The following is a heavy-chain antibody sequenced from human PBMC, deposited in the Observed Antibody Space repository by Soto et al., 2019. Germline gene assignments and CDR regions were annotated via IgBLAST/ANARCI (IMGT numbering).Heavy chain of an antibody. D-gene: IGHD6-19*01. CDR3: AKGWEWLVSYYFDY. CDR2: ISYDGSNK. Sequence: QVRLVESGGGVVQPGRSLRLSCAASGFTFSSYGMHWVRQAPGKGLEWVAVISYDGSNKYYADSVKGRFTISRDNSKNTLYLQMNSLRAEDTAVYYCAKGWEWLVSYYFDYWGHGTLDIVSS. CDR1: GFTFSSYG. J-gene: IGHJ4*01. V-gene: IGHV3-30*18.